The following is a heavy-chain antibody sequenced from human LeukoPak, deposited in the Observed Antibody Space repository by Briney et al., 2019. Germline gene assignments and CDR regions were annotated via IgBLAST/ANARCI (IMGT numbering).Heavy chain of an antibody. CDR2: ISYDGSNK. D-gene: IGHD5-18*01. CDR3: AREDRGSSYGLIRINDAFDI. J-gene: IGHJ3*02. Sequence: GGSLRLSCAASGFTFSSYAMSWVRQAPGKGLEWVAVISYDGSNKYYADSVKGRFTISRDNSKNTLYLQMNSLRAEDTAVYYCAREDRGSSYGLIRINDAFDIWGQGTMVTVSS. V-gene: IGHV3-30*04. CDR1: GFTFSSYA.